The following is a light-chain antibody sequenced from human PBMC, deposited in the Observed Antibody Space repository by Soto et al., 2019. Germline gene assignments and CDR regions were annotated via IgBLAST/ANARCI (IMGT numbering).Light chain of an antibody. CDR1: SSDVGGYNY. Sequence: QSVLTQPASVSGSPGRSITISCTGTSSDVGGYNYVSWYQQHPGKAPKLMIYEVSNRPSGVSNRFSGSKSGNTASLTISGLQAEDEADYYCSSYTSSSRYVFGTGTKVTV. V-gene: IGLV2-14*01. CDR3: SSYTSSSRYV. CDR2: EVS. J-gene: IGLJ1*01.